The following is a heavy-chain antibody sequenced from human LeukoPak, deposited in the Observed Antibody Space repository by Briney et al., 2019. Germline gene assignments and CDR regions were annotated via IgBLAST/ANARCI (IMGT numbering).Heavy chain of an antibody. D-gene: IGHD2-2*01. CDR3: AKSLSALPAALDY. J-gene: IGHJ4*02. CDR1: GFTFSSYG. V-gene: IGHV3-30*02. Sequence: GGSLRLSCVASGFTFSSYGMHWVRQAPGKGLEWVAFIRYDGSNKYYADSVKGRFTISRDNSKNTLYLQMNSLRAEDTAVYYCAKSLSALPAALDYWGQGTLVTVSS. CDR2: IRYDGSNK.